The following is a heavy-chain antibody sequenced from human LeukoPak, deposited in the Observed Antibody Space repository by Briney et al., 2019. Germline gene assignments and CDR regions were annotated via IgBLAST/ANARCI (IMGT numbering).Heavy chain of an antibody. V-gene: IGHV4-59*01. Sequence: SETLSLTCTVSGDSTVSGDSISSYCWSWLRQPPGKGLEWIGYIFYSGSTNYNPSLKSRVTMSVDTSKNQFSLKLSSVTAADTAVYYCARGPYYDFWSGYSSEYFQNWGQGTLVTVSS. D-gene: IGHD3-3*01. CDR1: GDSISSYC. CDR2: IFYSGST. CDR3: ARGPYYDFWSGYSSEYFQN. J-gene: IGHJ1*01.